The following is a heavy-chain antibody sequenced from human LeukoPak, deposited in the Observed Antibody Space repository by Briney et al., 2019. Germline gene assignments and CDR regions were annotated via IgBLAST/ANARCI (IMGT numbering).Heavy chain of an antibody. CDR3: ARDLGDYWSGFRSYFFDY. CDR2: IYFTGGT. Sequence: SETLSLTCTVSGGSISTSNYYWGWIRQPPGKGLEWIGSIYFTGGTYYNPSLKSRLTISVDTSKNQFSLKLTSVTAADTAVYYCARDLGDYWSGFRSYFFDYWGQGTLVTVSS. CDR1: GGSISTSNYY. D-gene: IGHD3-3*01. J-gene: IGHJ4*02. V-gene: IGHV4-39*07.